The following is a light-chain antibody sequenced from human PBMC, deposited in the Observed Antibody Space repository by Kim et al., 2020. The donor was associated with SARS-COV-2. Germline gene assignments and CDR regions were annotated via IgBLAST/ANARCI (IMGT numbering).Light chain of an antibody. J-gene: IGLJ3*02. CDR3: QSYDSRLSGWV. V-gene: IGLV1-40*01. Sequence: QRVTISCTGSSSNIGAGYDVHWYQQLPGPPPKLLIYGNSNRPSGVPDRFSGSKSGTSASLAITGLQAEDEADYYCQSYDSRLSGWVFGGGTQLTVL. CDR2: GNS. CDR1: SSNIGAGYD.